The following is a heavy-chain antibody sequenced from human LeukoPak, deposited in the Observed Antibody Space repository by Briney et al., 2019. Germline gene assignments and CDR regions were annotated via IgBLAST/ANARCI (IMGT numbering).Heavy chain of an antibody. V-gene: IGHV3-74*01. D-gene: IGHD3-10*01. Sequence: GGSLRLSCAASGITSSSYWMHWVRQVPGKGLVWVSRISGDGTARNYADSVKGRFTISRDDAKNTVDLQMNSLRGEDTAVYYCVRGRGSYGWFDPWGQGTLVTVSS. CDR1: GITSSSYW. CDR3: VRGRGSYGWFDP. CDR2: ISGDGTAR. J-gene: IGHJ5*02.